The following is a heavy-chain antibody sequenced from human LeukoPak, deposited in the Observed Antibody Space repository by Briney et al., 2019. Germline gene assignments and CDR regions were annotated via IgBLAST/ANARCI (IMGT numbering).Heavy chain of an antibody. Sequence: GKSLRLSCAASGFTFSNYAMNWVRQAPGKGLEWVSAISASGGSRFYTDSVKGRFTISRDNSKNTLFLLMNSLRAEDTAVYYCAKRASGSGTSLYYFDYWGQGTLVTVSS. CDR2: ISASGGSR. CDR3: AKRASGSGTSLYYFDY. D-gene: IGHD3-10*01. V-gene: IGHV3-23*01. J-gene: IGHJ4*02. CDR1: GFTFSNYA.